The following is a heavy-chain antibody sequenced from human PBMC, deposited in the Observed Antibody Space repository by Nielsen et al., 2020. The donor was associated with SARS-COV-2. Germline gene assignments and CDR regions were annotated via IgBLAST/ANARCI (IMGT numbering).Heavy chain of an antibody. V-gene: IGHV3-7*02. CDR3: ASGAYFAS. D-gene: IGHD1-26*01. J-gene: IGHJ4*02. CDR2: INQDGSEK. Sequence: GGSLRLSCTVSGFIFSNSSMNWVRQAPGKGLEWVANINQDGSEKHYVDSVKGRFTISRDNAKNSLYLQMNSLRAEDTAVYYCASGAYFASWGQGTLVTVSS. CDR1: GFIFSNSS.